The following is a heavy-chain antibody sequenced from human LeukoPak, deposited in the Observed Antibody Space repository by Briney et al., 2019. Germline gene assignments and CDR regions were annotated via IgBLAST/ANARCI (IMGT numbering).Heavy chain of an antibody. CDR1: GYTLTSYY. V-gene: IGHV1-46*01. Sequence: GASVKVSCKASGYTLTSYYMHWVRQAPGQGLEWMGIINPSGGSTSYAQKFQGRVTMTRDTSTSTVYMELSSLRSEDTAVYYCARDYCTNGVCYPWTDWGQGTLVTVSS. J-gene: IGHJ4*02. CDR3: ARDYCTNGVCYPWTD. CDR2: INPSGGST. D-gene: IGHD2-8*01.